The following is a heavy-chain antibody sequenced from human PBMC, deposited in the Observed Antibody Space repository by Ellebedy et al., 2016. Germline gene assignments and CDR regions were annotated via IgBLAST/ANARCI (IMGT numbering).Heavy chain of an antibody. CDR1: GFTVSTNY. J-gene: IGHJ4*02. CDR3: VKSGHSYAWSY. D-gene: IGHD5-18*01. Sequence: GESLKIFCAVSGFTVSTNYMSWVRQAPGKGLEWVAIIYRTGTTFYPDSAKGRFTISRDNSKNTLYLQMNSLTADDTAVYFCVKSGHSYAWSYWGQGTLVTVSS. V-gene: IGHV3-53*01. CDR2: IYRTGTT.